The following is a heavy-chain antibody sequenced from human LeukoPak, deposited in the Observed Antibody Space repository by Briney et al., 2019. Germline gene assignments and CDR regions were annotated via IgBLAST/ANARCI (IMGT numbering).Heavy chain of an antibody. CDR1: GFTFSSYS. V-gene: IGHV3-21*01. D-gene: IGHD5-24*01. Sequence: GGSLRLPCAASGFTFSSYSMNWVRQAPGKGLEWVSSISSSSSYIYYADSVKGRFTISRDNAKNSLYLQMNSLRAEDTAVYYCARDGGDGSSHYYGMDVWGQGTTVTVSS. CDR2: ISSSSSYI. J-gene: IGHJ6*02. CDR3: ARDGGDGSSHYYGMDV.